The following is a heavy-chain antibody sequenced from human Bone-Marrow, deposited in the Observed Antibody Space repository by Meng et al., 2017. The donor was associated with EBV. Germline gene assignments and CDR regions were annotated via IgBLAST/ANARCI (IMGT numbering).Heavy chain of an antibody. CDR3: ARDGIAVPGGSNWFDP. Sequence: VPPVQAGAEVKKPGSSVNVSCKASGDIFTNLAFTWVRQVPGKGLEWMGGFLPILGAANYAQKFQGRLTITADKSTTTAFMELRSLRVDDTAVYFCARDGIAVPGGSNWFDPWGQGTLVTVSS. CDR1: GDIFTNLA. V-gene: IGHV1-69*06. CDR2: FLPILGAA. J-gene: IGHJ5*02. D-gene: IGHD6-19*01.